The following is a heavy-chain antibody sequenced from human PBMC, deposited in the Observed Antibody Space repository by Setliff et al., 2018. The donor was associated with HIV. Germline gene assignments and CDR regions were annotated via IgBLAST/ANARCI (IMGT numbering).Heavy chain of an antibody. CDR1: GDSFSGTSYY. CDR3: ARSGSYVGPIQH. V-gene: IGHV4-39*01. Sequence: PSETLSLTCTVSGDSFSGTSYYWGWIRQPPGKGLEWIASIHFGGHTWYNQSLRSRVTIGVDTSKNQFSLKLRSVTAADTAVYYCARSGSYVGPIQHWGQGTLVTVSS. D-gene: IGHD3-10*02. CDR2: IHFGGHT. J-gene: IGHJ1*01.